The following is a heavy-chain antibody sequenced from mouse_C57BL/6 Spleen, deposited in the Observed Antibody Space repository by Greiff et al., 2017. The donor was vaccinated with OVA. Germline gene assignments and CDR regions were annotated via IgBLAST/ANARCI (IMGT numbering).Heavy chain of an antibody. Sequence: VQLQQSGAELVKPGASVKISCKASGYAFSSYWMNWVKQRPGKGLEWIGQIYPGDGDTNYNGKFKGKATLTADKSSSTAYMQLSSLTSEDSAVYVCARQGYYYYAMDYWGQGTSVTVSS. CDR3: ARQGYYYYAMDY. D-gene: IGHD2-3*01. CDR1: GYAFSSYW. V-gene: IGHV1-80*01. J-gene: IGHJ4*01. CDR2: IYPGDGDT.